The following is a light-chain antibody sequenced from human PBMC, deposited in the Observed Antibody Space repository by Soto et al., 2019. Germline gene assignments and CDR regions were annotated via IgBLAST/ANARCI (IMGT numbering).Light chain of an antibody. CDR3: AAWDGSLSVYV. J-gene: IGLJ1*01. CDR1: NSNIGRNV. CDR2: SNT. Sequence: QSVLTQPPSVSGTSGQRVTISCSGSNSNIGRNVVNWYQHLPGTAPKLLIFSNTQRPSGVADRFSASKSGTSASLAISGLQSEDEGDYYCAAWDGSLSVYVFGTGTKLTVL. V-gene: IGLV1-44*01.